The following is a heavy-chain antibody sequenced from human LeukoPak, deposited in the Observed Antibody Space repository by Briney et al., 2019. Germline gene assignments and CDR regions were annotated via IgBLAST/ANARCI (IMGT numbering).Heavy chain of an antibody. V-gene: IGHV3-7*01. CDR1: GFTFNYSW. Sequence: GGSLRLSCAASGFTFNYSWMSWVRQAPGKGLEWVANIKQHGSEKHYEDSVKGRFTISRDNAKNSLYLQMNSLRAEDTAVYYCARVGIDYLASYHFDFWGQGTLVTVSS. D-gene: IGHD2/OR15-2a*01. CDR3: ARVGIDYLASYHFDF. CDR2: IKQHGSEK. J-gene: IGHJ4*02.